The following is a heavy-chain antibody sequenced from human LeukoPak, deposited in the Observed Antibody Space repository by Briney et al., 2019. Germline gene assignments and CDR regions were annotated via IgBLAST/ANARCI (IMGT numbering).Heavy chain of an antibody. CDR3: ARALPSEYDFWSGYYYYYYMDV. CDR2: IYYSGST. V-gene: IGHV4-59*11. J-gene: IGHJ6*03. CDR1: GGSISSHY. D-gene: IGHD3-3*01. Sequence: SETLSLTCTVSGGSISSHYWSWIRQPPGKGLEWIGYIYYSGSTNYNPSLKSRVTISVAPSKNQFSLKLSSVTAADTAVYYCARALPSEYDFWSGYYYYYYMDVWGKGTTVTVSS.